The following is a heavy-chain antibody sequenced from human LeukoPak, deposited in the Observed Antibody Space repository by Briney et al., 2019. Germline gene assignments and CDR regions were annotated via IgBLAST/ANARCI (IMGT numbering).Heavy chain of an antibody. CDR2: INPKSGGT. Sequence: GASVKVSCKASGYTFSGYYMHWVRQAPGQGLEWMGWINPKSGGTNEAQKFQGRVTMTRDTSISTAYMELSRLRSDDTAVYYCARSITMVRGVIMNWFDPWGQGTLVTVSS. J-gene: IGHJ5*02. CDR3: ARSITMVRGVIMNWFDP. V-gene: IGHV1-2*02. CDR1: GYTFSGYY. D-gene: IGHD3-10*01.